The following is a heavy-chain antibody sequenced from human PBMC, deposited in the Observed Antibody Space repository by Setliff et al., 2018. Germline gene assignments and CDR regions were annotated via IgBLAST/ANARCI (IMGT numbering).Heavy chain of an antibody. CDR1: GFSFTDFW. CDR3: ARQKSTGSGNNWFDP. Sequence: GESLKISCKGSGFSFTDFWIGWVRQMPGKGLEWMGLIYAGDSDTRYNPSFQGRVTMSADKSINTAYLQWSSLKASDTAIHYCARQKSTGSGNNWFDPWGQGTLVTSPQ. J-gene: IGHJ5*02. D-gene: IGHD3-10*01. CDR2: IYAGDSDT. V-gene: IGHV5-51*01.